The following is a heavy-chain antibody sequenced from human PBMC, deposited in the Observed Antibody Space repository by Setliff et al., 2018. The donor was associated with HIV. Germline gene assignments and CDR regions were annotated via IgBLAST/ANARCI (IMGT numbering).Heavy chain of an antibody. D-gene: IGHD6-6*01. J-gene: IGHJ1*01. V-gene: IGHV1-46*01. CDR3: ARDPAPSSSASYFQH. Sequence: GASVKVSCKASGYTFTSYYMHWVRQAPGQGLEWMGLINPSGGSTSYVQKLQDRVTMTRDTSTSTVYMELSSLRSEDTAVYYCARDPAPSSSASYFQHWGQGTPVTVSS. CDR1: GYTFTSYY. CDR2: INPSGGST.